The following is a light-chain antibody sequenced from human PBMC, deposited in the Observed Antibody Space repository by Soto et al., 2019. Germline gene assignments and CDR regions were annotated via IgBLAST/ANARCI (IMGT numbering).Light chain of an antibody. CDR2: EGS. CDR1: SSDIGSYNL. Sequence: QSALTQPASVSGSPGQSITISCTGSSSDIGSYNLVSWYQQHPGKAPKLMIYEGSKRPSGVSNRFSGSKPGNTASLIISGLQAEDEADYYCCSHVGRSTLLFGGGTKLT. J-gene: IGLJ3*02. CDR3: CSHVGRSTLL. V-gene: IGLV2-23*01.